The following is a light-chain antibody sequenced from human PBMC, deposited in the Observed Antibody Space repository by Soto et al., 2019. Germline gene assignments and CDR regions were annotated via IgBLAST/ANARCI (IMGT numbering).Light chain of an antibody. CDR2: DAC. J-gene: IGKJ1*01. V-gene: IGKV1-5*01. CDR1: QSVTSW. Sequence: DVQMTQSPSTLSASVGDRVTITCRASQSVTSWLAWYQQKPGKAPKVLIYDACSLESGVPSRFSGSGSGTEFTLTISSLHPDDFATYYCHHYNSYPGTFGQGTKVEIK. CDR3: HHYNSYPGT.